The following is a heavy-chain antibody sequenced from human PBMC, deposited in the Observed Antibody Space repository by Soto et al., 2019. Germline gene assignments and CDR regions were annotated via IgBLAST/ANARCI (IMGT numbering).Heavy chain of an antibody. CDR2: ISSSGYTI. J-gene: IGHJ4*02. V-gene: IGHV3-11*01. Sequence: GGSLRLSCEAAGFTFSDYYMSWIRQAPGKGLEWVSYISSSGYTIDHADAVKGRFTSSRDNAKNSVYLQMNSLRAEDTAVYYCARGRSGYSSLWGQGTLVTVSS. CDR1: GFTFSDYY. CDR3: ARGRSGYSSL. D-gene: IGHD6-13*01.